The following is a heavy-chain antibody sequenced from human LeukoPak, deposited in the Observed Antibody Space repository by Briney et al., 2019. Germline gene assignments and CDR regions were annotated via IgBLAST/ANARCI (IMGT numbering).Heavy chain of an antibody. D-gene: IGHD6-19*01. J-gene: IGHJ5*02. CDR1: GGTFSSYA. V-gene: IGHV1-69*13. Sequence: SVKVSCKASGGTFSSYAISWVRQAPGQGLEWMGGIIPIFGTANYARKFQGRVTITADESTSTAYMELSSLRSEDTAVYYCARETPYSSGLVGWFDPWGQGTLVTVSS. CDR3: ARETPYSSGLVGWFDP. CDR2: IIPIFGTA.